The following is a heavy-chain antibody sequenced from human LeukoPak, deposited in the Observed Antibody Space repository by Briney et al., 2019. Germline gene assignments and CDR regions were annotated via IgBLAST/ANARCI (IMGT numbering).Heavy chain of an antibody. CDR1: GYTFTGYY. CDR2: INPNSGGT. Sequence: ASVKVSCKASGYTFTGYYMHWVRPAPGQGLEWMGWINPNSGGTNYAQKFQGRVTMTRDTSISTAYMELSRLRSDDTAVYYCASVRPGTSPFDYWGQGTLVTVSS. V-gene: IGHV1-2*02. CDR3: ASVRPGTSPFDY. D-gene: IGHD1-1*01. J-gene: IGHJ4*02.